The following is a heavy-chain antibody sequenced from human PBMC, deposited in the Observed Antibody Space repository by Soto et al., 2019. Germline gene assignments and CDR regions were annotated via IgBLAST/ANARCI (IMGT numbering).Heavy chain of an antibody. CDR1: GFTVSTNY. CDR2: IYSGGST. CDR3: ARLWCGELPPPRRLLGLDY. J-gene: IGHJ4*02. Sequence: EVQLVESGGGLIQPGGSLRLSCAASGFTVSTNYMTWVPQAPGKGLECVSVIYSGGSTYYADSVKGRFTISRDNSKNTLYLQMNSLRAEDTAVYYCARLWCGELPPPRRLLGLDYWGQGTLDTVSS. V-gene: IGHV3-53*01. D-gene: IGHD3-10*01.